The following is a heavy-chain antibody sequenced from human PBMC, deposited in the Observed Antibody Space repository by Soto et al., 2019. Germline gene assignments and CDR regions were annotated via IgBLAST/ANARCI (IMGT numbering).Heavy chain of an antibody. CDR1: GYTFHKYS. J-gene: IGHJ4*02. Sequence: QVQLVQSGPEVKKPGASVKVSCKASGYTFHKYSMHWVRQAPGQRLEWMGWINGANGDTKYSQKFQGRVTFTGDTSAGTGYMELSSLRSEDTAVYYCARVGVGLAAPRVWPYWGQGTPVTVSS. V-gene: IGHV1-3*01. CDR3: ARVGVGLAAPRVWPY. CDR2: INGANGDT. D-gene: IGHD6-13*01.